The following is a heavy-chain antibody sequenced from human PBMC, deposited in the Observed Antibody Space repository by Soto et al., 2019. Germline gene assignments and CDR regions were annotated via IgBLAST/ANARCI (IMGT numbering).Heavy chain of an antibody. J-gene: IGHJ4*02. CDR1: GFTFGSYA. D-gene: IGHD5-12*01. Sequence: PGGSMRLSCAASGFTFGSYAMSWVRQAPGKGLEWVSAISGSGGSTYYADSVKGRFTISRDNSKNTLYLQMNSLRAEDTAVYYCAKGVPSVEMATSLDYWVKGTLFTVS. V-gene: IGHV3-23*01. CDR2: ISGSGGST. CDR3: AKGVPSVEMATSLDY.